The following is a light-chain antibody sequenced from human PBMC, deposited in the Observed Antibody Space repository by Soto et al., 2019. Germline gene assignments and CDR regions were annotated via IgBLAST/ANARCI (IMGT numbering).Light chain of an antibody. CDR1: QGISSW. J-gene: IGKJ1*01. Sequence: DIQMTQSPSTLSASIGDRVTITCRASQGISSWLAWYQQKPGIAPKLLIYKASSLQSGVPSKFSGSASGTEFTLTISSLQPEDFATYYCHQYNAYPWTFGQGTKVEIK. V-gene: IGKV1-5*03. CDR2: KAS. CDR3: HQYNAYPWT.